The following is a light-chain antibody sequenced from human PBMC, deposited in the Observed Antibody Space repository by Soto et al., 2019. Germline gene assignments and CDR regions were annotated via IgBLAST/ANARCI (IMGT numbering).Light chain of an antibody. CDR3: QQYGNLPIT. Sequence: EFVLTQSPGTLSFSRGERATLSCRASERIYSAYLGWYQQKPGQAPRLLIYGTSSRATGIPDRFSGSGSGTDFTLTISRLEPEDFAVYYCQQYGNLPITFGQGTRLEI. J-gene: IGKJ5*01. CDR2: GTS. V-gene: IGKV3-20*01. CDR1: ERIYSAY.